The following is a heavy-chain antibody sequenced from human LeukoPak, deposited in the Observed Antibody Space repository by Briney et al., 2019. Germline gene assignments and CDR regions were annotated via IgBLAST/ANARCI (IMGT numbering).Heavy chain of an antibody. CDR2: ISYDGSNK. J-gene: IGHJ4*02. V-gene: IGHV3-30-3*01. Sequence: GGSLRLSCAASGFTFSSYAMHWVRQAPCKGLEWVAVISYDGSNKYYADSVKGRFTISRDNSKNTLYLQMNSLRAEDTAVYYCARGARLLRFLEWLLLSPLDYWGQGTLVTVSS. CDR3: ARGARLLRFLEWLLLSPLDY. D-gene: IGHD3-3*01. CDR1: GFTFSSYA.